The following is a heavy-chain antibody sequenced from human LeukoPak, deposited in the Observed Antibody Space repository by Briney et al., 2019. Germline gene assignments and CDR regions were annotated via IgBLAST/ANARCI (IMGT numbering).Heavy chain of an antibody. CDR2: VHLDGRT. CDR3: AREGGFYRPLDY. Sequence: PSETLSLTCGVSGGSVSSTNWWTWIRPPPGEGLEWIGEVHLDGRTNFNPSLKSRLTMSVDLSENHVSLKLTSVTAADTAVYYCAREGGFYRPLDYSGQGTLVTVSS. D-gene: IGHD6-25*01. V-gene: IGHV4-4*02. J-gene: IGHJ4*02. CDR1: GGSVSSTNW.